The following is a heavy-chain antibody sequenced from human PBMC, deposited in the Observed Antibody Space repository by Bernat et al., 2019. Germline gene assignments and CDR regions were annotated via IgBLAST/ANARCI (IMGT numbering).Heavy chain of an antibody. D-gene: IGHD5-12*01. CDR2: IWYDGSNK. CDR3: ARGFSGSGRALDY. CDR1: GFTFSSYG. V-gene: IGHV3-33*01. J-gene: IGHJ4*02. Sequence: QVQLVESGGGVVQPGRSLRLSCAASGFTFSSYGRPWVRKAPGKGLEWGAVIWYDGSNKYYADSVKGRFTISRDNSKNTLYLQMNSLRAEDTAVYYCARGFSGSGRALDYWGQGTLVTVSS.